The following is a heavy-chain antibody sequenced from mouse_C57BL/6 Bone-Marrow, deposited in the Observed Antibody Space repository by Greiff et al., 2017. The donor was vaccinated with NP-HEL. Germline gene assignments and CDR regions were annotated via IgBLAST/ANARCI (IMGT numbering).Heavy chain of an antibody. CDR1: GYTFTSYW. Sequence: QVQLQQPGAELVKPGASVKLSCKASGYTFTSYWMHWVKQRPGRGLEWIGRIDPHSGGTKYNEKFKSKATLTVDKPSITAYMQLSSLTSEDSAVYYCARRAGTGAMDYWGQGTSVTVSS. V-gene: IGHV1-72*01. D-gene: IGHD3-3*01. J-gene: IGHJ4*01. CDR3: ARRAGTGAMDY. CDR2: IDPHSGGT.